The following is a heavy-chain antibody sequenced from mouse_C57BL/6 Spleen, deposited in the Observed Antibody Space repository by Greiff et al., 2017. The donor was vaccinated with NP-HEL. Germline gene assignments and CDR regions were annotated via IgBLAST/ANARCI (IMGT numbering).Heavy chain of an antibody. J-gene: IGHJ3*01. V-gene: IGHV5-17*01. D-gene: IGHD1-2*01. Sequence: EVMLVESGGGLVKPGGSLKLSCAASGFTFSDYGMHWVRQAPEKGLEWVAYISSGRSTIYYADTVKGRFTISRDNAKNTLFLQMTSLRSEDTAMYYCAKDYYGPFAYWGQGTLVTVSA. CDR2: ISSGRSTI. CDR3: AKDYYGPFAY. CDR1: GFTFSDYG.